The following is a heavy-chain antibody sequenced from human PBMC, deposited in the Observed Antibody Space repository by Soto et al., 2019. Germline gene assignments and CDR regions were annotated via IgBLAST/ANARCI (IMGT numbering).Heavy chain of an antibody. D-gene: IGHD2-21*01. Sequence: PGGSIRLGCAGCGFSVDPYAMTGLRPAKGRGLEWVSSISSTTTYKYYASSVEGRFTISRDNAKNSLYLQTNSLGAEDTAVYYCARGSASKCGHLWYFDLLVRRTLVIVSS. CDR1: GFSVDPYA. CDR2: ISSTTTYK. CDR3: ARGSASKCGHLWYFDL. V-gene: IGHV3-21*01. J-gene: IGHJ2*01.